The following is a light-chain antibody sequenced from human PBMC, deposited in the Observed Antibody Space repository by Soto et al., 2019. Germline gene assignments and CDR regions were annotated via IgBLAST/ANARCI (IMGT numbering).Light chain of an antibody. J-gene: IGKJ1*01. Sequence: EVVLTQSPGTLSLSPGERATLSCRASQSVSSDLAWYQQKPGQAPRLLIYGASSRATGIPDRFSGSGSGIDFTLTINRLEPEDFAVYFCQHYGDSRTFGQGTTVEIK. CDR3: QHYGDSRT. CDR1: QSVSSD. V-gene: IGKV3-20*01. CDR2: GAS.